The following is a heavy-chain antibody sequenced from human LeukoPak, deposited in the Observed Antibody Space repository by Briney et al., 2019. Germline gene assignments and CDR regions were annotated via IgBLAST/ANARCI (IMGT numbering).Heavy chain of an antibody. Sequence: ASVKVSCKASGYTFTGYYMHWVRQAPGQGLEWMGWINPNSDGPSYAQKFQGRVTMTTDTSTSTAYMELRSLRSDDTAVYYCARPDSSGYYVYWGQGTLVTVSS. D-gene: IGHD3-22*01. V-gene: IGHV1-2*02. J-gene: IGHJ4*02. CDR2: INPNSDGP. CDR3: ARPDSSGYYVY. CDR1: GYTFTGYY.